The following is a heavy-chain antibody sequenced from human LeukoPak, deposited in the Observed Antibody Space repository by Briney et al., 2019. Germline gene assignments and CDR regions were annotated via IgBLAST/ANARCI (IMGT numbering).Heavy chain of an antibody. CDR2: IKHDESEK. CDR1: GFTFIRYA. Sequence: GGSLRLSCEASGFTFIRYAMSWVRQAPGKGLEWVANIKHDESEKNYLDSVKGRFTISRDNAQNSLYLQMNGLRVEDTAVYYCTRRLDDWGQGTLVTVSS. V-gene: IGHV3-7*01. D-gene: IGHD3-16*01. CDR3: TRRLDD. J-gene: IGHJ4*02.